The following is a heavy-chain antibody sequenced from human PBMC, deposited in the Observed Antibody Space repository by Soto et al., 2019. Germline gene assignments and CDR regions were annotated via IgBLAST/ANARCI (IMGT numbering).Heavy chain of an antibody. J-gene: IGHJ3*02. CDR3: ATELDVLLWFGERAFDI. CDR1: GGTFSSYA. D-gene: IGHD3-10*01. Sequence: SVKVSCKASGGTFSSYAISWVRQAPGQGLEWMGGIIPIFGTANYAQKFQGRVTITADESTSTAYMELSSLRSEDTAVYYCATELDVLLWFGERAFDIWSQGTMVTVSS. CDR2: IIPIFGTA. V-gene: IGHV1-69*13.